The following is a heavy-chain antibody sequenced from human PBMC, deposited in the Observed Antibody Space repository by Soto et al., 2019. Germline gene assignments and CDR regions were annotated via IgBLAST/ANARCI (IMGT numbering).Heavy chain of an antibody. CDR2: ISSSGSSI. J-gene: IGHJ1*01. CDR1: GFTFSTYE. D-gene: IGHD3-22*01. CDR3: ARDGYDSSGDSEYFQY. V-gene: IGHV3-48*03. Sequence: PGGSLRLSCAASGFTFSTYEMNWVRQAPGKGLEWISYISSSGSSIYYADSVKGRFTISRDNAWNSLHLQMNSLRVEDTAVYYCARDGYDSSGDSEYFQYRGQGTLVTVSS.